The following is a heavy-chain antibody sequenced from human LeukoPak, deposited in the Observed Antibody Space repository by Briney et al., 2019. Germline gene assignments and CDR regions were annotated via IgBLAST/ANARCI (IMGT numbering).Heavy chain of an antibody. D-gene: IGHD6-6*01. CDR2: INPCGGST. CDR3: ARDSSSSLFDY. J-gene: IGHJ4*02. V-gene: IGHV1-46*01. CDR1: GYTFTSYY. Sequence: ASVKVSCKASGYTFTSYYMHWVRQAPGQGREWMGIINPCGGSTSYAQKFQGRVTMTRDTSTSTVYMELSSLRSEDTAVYYCARDSSSSLFDYWGQGTLVTVSS.